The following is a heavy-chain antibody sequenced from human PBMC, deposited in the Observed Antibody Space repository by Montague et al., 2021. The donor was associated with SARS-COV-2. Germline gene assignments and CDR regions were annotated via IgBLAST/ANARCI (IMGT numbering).Heavy chain of an antibody. V-gene: IGHV4-39*01. Sequence: SETLSLTCTVSGDSVSSSDHYWGWIRQPPGKGLEWLGIVYYSGYTYYNPCVKGRVTISIDASKNQFSLQLNSLTATDTTIYHCARQRLREDYFDFWGQGTLLTVSS. CDR2: VYYSGYT. CDR1: GDSVSSSDHY. J-gene: IGHJ4*02. D-gene: IGHD4-17*01. CDR3: ARQRLREDYFDF.